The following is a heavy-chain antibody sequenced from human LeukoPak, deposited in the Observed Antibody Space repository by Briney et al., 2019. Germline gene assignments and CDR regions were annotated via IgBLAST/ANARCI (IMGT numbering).Heavy chain of an antibody. J-gene: IGHJ6*03. V-gene: IGHV3-7*01. CDR1: GFTFSSYW. D-gene: IGHD1-7*01. Sequence: HTGGSLRLSCAASGFTFSSYWMSWVRQAPGKGLEWVANIKQDGSEKYYVDSVKGRFTISRDNAKNSLYLQMNSLRAEDTAVYYCARERLELPSYYYYMDVWGKGTTVTVSS. CDR2: IKQDGSEK. CDR3: ARERLELPSYYYYMDV.